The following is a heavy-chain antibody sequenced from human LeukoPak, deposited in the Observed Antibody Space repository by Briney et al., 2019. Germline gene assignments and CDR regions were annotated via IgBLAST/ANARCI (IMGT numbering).Heavy chain of an antibody. CDR2: ISAYNGNT. CDR1: GYTFTSYG. CDR3: ARDRDTAMVAWRPAYYYGMDV. V-gene: IGHV1-18*01. D-gene: IGHD5-18*01. Sequence: GASVKVSCKASGYTFTSYGISWVRQAPGQGLEWMGWISAYNGNTNYAQKLQGRVTMTTDTSTSTAYMELRSLRSDDTAVYYCARDRDTAMVAWRPAYYYGMDVWGQGTTVTVSS. J-gene: IGHJ6*02.